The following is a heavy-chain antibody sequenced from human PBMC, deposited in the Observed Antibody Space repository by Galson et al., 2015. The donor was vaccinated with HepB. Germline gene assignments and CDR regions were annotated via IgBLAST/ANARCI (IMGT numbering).Heavy chain of an antibody. CDR2: ISYDENNE. CDR1: GFTFSTYG. J-gene: IGHJ5*01. CDR3: AKDGGLPYCSSTFCPKQYGIDS. D-gene: IGHD2-2*01. V-gene: IGHV3-30*18. Sequence: SLRLSCAASGFTFSTYGMHWVRQAPGKGLEWVAVISYDENNEYYSDSVKGRFTISRDNSKNTLYLQMNGLRAEDTAVYYCAKDGGLPYCSSTFCPKQYGIDSWGQGTLVTVSS.